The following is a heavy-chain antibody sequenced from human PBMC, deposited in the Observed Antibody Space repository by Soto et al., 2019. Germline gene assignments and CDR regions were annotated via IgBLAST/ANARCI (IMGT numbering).Heavy chain of an antibody. CDR2: INHSGST. V-gene: IGHV4-39*07. CDR1: GDSISSSNYY. J-gene: IGHJ4*02. Sequence: TLSLTCTVSGDSISSSNYYWVWIRLPPGKGLEWIGEINHSGSTNYNPSLKSRVTISVDTSKNQFSLKLTSVTAADTAVYYCARDKITGLFDYWGQGTLVTVSS. D-gene: IGHD2-8*02. CDR3: ARDKITGLFDY.